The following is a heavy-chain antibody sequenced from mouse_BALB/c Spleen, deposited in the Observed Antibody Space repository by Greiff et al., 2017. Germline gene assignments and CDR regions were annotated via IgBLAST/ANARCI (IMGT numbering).Heavy chain of an antibody. CDR2: INPDSSTI. J-gene: IGHJ2*01. CDR3: ARADYGSSWYFDY. CDR1: GFDFSRYW. V-gene: IGHV4-1*02. D-gene: IGHD1-1*01. Sequence: EVKLQESGGGLVQPGGSLKLSCAASGFDFSRYWMSWVRQAPGKGLEWIGEINPDSSTINYTPSLKDKFIISRDNAKNTLYLQMSKVRSEDTALYYCARADYGSSWYFDYWGQGTTLTVSS.